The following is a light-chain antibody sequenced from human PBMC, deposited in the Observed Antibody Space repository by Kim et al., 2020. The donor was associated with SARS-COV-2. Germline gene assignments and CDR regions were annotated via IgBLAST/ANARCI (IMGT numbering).Light chain of an antibody. CDR3: QQYNDWPLT. CDR1: QTITSN. Sequence: EIVMTQSPATLSVSPGERATLSCRASQTITSNLAWYQQKPGQVPRLLIYHASARATGIPTRFSGSGSGTEFTLTINSLQSEDFAVYYCQQYNDWPLTFGGGTRVDIK. V-gene: IGKV3D-15*01. CDR2: HAS. J-gene: IGKJ4*01.